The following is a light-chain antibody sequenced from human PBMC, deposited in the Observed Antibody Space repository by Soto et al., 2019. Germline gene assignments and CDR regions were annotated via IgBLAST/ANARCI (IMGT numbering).Light chain of an antibody. J-gene: IGLJ1*01. V-gene: IGLV2-23*02. CDR1: SSDVGNYNL. CDR3: CSYAGSSTCV. Sequence: QCALNQPASVSGSAGQSITISCTGTSSDVGNYNLVTWYQQHPGKAPKLMIYEVSKRPSRVSNRFSGSKSGNTASLTISGLQAEDEADYYCCSYAGSSTCVFGTGTKVTVL. CDR2: EVS.